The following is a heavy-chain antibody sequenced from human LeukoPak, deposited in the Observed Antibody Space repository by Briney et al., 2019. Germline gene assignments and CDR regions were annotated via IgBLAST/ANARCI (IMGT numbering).Heavy chain of an antibody. Sequence: SETLSLTCNVSGASISGSDYNWSWLRQPPGKGLEWIVSIFYSGTIYNNPSLKSRTLISVDTSKNQFSLRLTSVTAADTAVYFCATLDNSFDHWGQGTLVTVSS. J-gene: IGHJ5*02. V-gene: IGHV4-30-4*01. CDR3: ATLDNSFDH. CDR1: GASISGSDYN. CDR2: IFYSGTI.